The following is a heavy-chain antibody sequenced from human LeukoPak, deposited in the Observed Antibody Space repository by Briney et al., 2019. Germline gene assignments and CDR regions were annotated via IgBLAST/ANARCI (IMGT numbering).Heavy chain of an antibody. Sequence: SETLSLTCAVSGGSISSSKWWSWVRQPPGKGLEWIGEIYHSGSTNYNPSLKSRVTISLGMSKNQFSLKLSSVTAADTAVYYCARLPMAVTPHVDYWGQGTLVTVSS. D-gene: IGHD2-21*02. V-gene: IGHV4-4*02. J-gene: IGHJ4*02. CDR1: GGSISSSKW. CDR3: ARLPMAVTPHVDY. CDR2: IYHSGST.